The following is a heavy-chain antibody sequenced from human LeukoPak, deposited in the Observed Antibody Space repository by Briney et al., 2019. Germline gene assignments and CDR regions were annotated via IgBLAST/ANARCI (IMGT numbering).Heavy chain of an antibody. J-gene: IGHJ4*02. CDR1: GYTLTKLS. V-gene: IGHV1-24*01. CDR2: FDPEDGET. D-gene: IGHD3-22*01. CDR3: AALDDYDSSGYPPG. Sequence: GASVKVSCKVSGYTLTKLSMHWVRQAPGKGHEWMGGFDPEDGETIYAQKFQGRVTMTEDTSTDTAYMELSSLRSEDTAVYYCAALDDYDSSGYPPGWGQGTLVTVSS.